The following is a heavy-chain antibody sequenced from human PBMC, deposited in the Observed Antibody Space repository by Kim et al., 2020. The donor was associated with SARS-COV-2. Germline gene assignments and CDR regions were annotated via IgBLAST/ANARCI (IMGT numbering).Heavy chain of an antibody. CDR2: ISYDGSNK. D-gene: IGHD5-18*01. CDR3: ARDVRGYSYGGPFDP. CDR1: GFTFSSYA. V-gene: IGHV3-30*04. Sequence: GGSLRLSCAASGFTFSSYAMHWVRQAPGKGLEWVAVISYDGSNKYYADSVKGRFTISRDNSKNTLYLQMNSLRAEDTAVYYCARDVRGYSYGGPFDPWGQGTLVTVSS. J-gene: IGHJ5*02.